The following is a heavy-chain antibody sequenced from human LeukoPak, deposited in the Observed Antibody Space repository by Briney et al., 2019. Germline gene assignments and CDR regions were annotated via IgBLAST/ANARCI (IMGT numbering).Heavy chain of an antibody. Sequence: GGSLRLSCAASGFTFSNYWMHWVRQAPGKGLVWVSRLNSDGSSTNYADPVKGRFTISRDNAKNTLYLQMNSLRDEDTAVFYCARSRYDYIWGIDYWGQGTLVTISS. D-gene: IGHD3-16*01. V-gene: IGHV3-74*01. CDR3: ARSRYDYIWGIDY. CDR2: LNSDGSST. CDR1: GFTFSNYW. J-gene: IGHJ4*02.